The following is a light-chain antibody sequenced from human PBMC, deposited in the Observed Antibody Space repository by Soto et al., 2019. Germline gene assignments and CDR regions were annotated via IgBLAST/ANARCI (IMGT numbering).Light chain of an antibody. Sequence: QLVLTQPPSASGTPGQRVTISCSGSSSNIGSNTANWYQQLPGTAPKLLIYSNDQRPSGVPDRFSGSKSGTSASLAISGLQSEDEADYYCAAWDDSLKGQLFGGGTKLTVL. CDR1: SSNIGSNT. J-gene: IGLJ2*01. CDR2: SND. CDR3: AAWDDSLKGQL. V-gene: IGLV1-44*01.